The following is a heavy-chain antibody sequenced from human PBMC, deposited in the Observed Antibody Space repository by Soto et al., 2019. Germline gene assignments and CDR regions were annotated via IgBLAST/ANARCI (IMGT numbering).Heavy chain of an antibody. D-gene: IGHD3-3*01. Sequence: QITLNESGPTVVKPTETLTLTCTFSGFSLTTSGVGVGWVRQSPGKAPEWLAFIYWDDDKRYSTSLKSRLTITKATSKNQLVLTMANVDPGDTATYYCAHRVLRAVFGLVTTTAIYFDFWGQGTPVVVSS. V-gene: IGHV2-5*02. J-gene: IGHJ4*02. CDR3: AHRVLRAVFGLVTTTAIYFDF. CDR2: IYWDDDK. CDR1: GFSLTTSGVG.